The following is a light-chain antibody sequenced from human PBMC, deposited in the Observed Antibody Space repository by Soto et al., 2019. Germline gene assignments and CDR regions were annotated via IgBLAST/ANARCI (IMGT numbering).Light chain of an antibody. J-gene: IGKJ4*02. Sequence: ELVWTQSPGTLSLSPGERATLSCRASQSVSSTYLAWYQHKPGQAPRLLIYGASSRATGIPDRFSGSGSGTDFTLTISRLEPEDVAVYYCQQYGSSPRFGGGTKVEIK. V-gene: IGKV3-20*01. CDR1: QSVSSTY. CDR3: QQYGSSPR. CDR2: GAS.